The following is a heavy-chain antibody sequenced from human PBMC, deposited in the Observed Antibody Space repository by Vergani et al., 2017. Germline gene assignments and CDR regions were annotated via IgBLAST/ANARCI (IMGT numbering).Heavy chain of an antibody. Sequence: QVQLVQSGAEVKKPGASVKVSCKASGYTFTGYYMHWVRQAPGQGLEWMGWINPNSGGTNYAQKFQGRVTMTRDTSKNQFSLKLNSVTAADTAVYYCARGSRAEGGSGPDKWGQGTLVTVSS. CDR3: ARGSRAEGGSGPDK. CDR1: GYTFTGYY. J-gene: IGHJ4*02. CDR2: INPNSGGT. D-gene: IGHD6-13*01. V-gene: IGHV1-2*02.